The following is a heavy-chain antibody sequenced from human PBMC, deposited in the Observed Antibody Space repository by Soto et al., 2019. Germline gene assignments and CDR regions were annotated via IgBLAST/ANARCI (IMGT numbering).Heavy chain of an antibody. J-gene: IGHJ4*02. CDR1: GFTFSSYS. Sequence: GGSLRLSCAASGFTFSSYSMNWVRQAPGKGLEWVSYISSSSTIYYADSVKGRFTISRDNAKNSLYLQMNSLRAEDTAVYYCARDPLEYYFDYWGQGTLVTVSS. V-gene: IGHV3-48*01. CDR3: ARDPLEYYFDY. CDR2: ISSSSTI.